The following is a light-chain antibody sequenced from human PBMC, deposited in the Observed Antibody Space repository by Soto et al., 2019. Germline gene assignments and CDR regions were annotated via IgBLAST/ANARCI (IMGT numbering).Light chain of an antibody. CDR1: QSIGSN. CDR2: GAS. Sequence: EIVMTQSPATLSVSPGERATLSCRASQSIGSNLPWYQQRPGQGPRLLIYGASTRATGIPARFRGSGSGPEFTLNINGLESEDFVVYYCQQYDNWPPTFGGGTKVDIK. J-gene: IGKJ4*01. V-gene: IGKV3-15*01. CDR3: QQYDNWPPT.